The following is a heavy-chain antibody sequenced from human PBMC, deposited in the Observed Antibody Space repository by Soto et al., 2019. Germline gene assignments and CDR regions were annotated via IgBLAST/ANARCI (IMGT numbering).Heavy chain of an antibody. CDR2: IYWDDDK. CDR1: GFSLSTSEVG. J-gene: IGHJ4*02. V-gene: IGHV2-5*02. D-gene: IGHD6-19*01. Sequence: GLARVNRTHTLTLTCTFSGFSLSTSEVGVGWIRQPAGKALELLAFIYWDDDKRYSPSLRSRLTITKATSNDLVVLLMTNMDHVDTATYFSAHRVPGSSTGWDTGIFDYWGQGILVTVYS. CDR3: AHRVPGSSTGWDTGIFDY.